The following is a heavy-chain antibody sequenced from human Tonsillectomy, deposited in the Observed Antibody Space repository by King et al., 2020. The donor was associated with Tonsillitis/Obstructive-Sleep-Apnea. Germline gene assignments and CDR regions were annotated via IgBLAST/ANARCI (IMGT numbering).Heavy chain of an antibody. CDR2: ISSSSSYT. V-gene: IGHV3-11*05. Sequence: VQLVESGGGLVKPGGSLRLSCAASGFTFSDYYMSWIRQAPGKGLEWVSYISSSSSYTNYADSVKGRFTISRDNAKNSLYLQMNSLRAEDTAVYYCARDFVRKVPAAHDFDYWGQGTLVTVSS. CDR3: ARDFVRKVPAAHDFDY. D-gene: IGHD2-2*01. J-gene: IGHJ4*02. CDR1: GFTFSDYY.